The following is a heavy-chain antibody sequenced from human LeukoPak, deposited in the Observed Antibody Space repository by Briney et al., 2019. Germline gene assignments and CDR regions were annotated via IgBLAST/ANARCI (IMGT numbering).Heavy chain of an antibody. J-gene: IGHJ3*02. D-gene: IGHD1-26*01. CDR3: ARVGGSYYLAFDI. CDR2: ISYDGSNK. Sequence: GGSLRLSCAASGFTFSSYGMHWVRQAPGKGLEWVAVISYDGSNKYYADSVKGRFTISRDNSKNTLYLQMNSLRAEDTAVYYCARVGGSYYLAFDIWGQGTMVTVSS. CDR1: GFTFSSYG. V-gene: IGHV3-30*03.